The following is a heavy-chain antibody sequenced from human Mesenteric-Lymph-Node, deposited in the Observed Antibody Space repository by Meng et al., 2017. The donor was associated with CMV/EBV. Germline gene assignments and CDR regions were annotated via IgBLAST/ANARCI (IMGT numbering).Heavy chain of an antibody. D-gene: IGHD3-3*01. V-gene: IGHV4-4*02. CDR2: IWNSAST. CDR3: ARAAWDCWGGYYLYFDY. CDR1: GSSDGSKQ. J-gene: IGHJ4*02. Sequence: GSSDGSKQCSWIRLPPGKEVVGVRGIWNSASTDYKEYLKSRVTISVDESKDQVSLKLGSVTDEDTDVDDWARAAWDCWGGYYLYFDYWGQGTLVTVSS.